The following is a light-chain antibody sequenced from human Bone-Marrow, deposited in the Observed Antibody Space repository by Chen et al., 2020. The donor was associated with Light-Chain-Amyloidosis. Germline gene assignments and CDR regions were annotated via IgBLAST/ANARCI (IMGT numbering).Light chain of an antibody. CDR3: SSFAAGSTWV. CDR1: NNEVGVHAF. Sequence: QSALTQPASVSGFPGQSITISCTGTNNEVGVHAFVSWYQRHLGKAPTFIIYEDTERASGVSNRFSGSKSSNTSSLTISGLQAEDEADYYCSSFAAGSTWVFGGGTSLTVL. J-gene: IGLJ3*02. CDR2: EDT. V-gene: IGLV2-23*01.